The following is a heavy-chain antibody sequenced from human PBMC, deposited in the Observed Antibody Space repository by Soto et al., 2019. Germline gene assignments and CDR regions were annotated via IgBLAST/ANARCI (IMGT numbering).Heavy chain of an antibody. Sequence: EVQLVESGGGLVQPGGSLRLSCAASGFTFSTYWMSWVRQAPGKGLEWVATIRQDGSEKHCVDSVKGRFTISRDNAKNSLSLQMNSPRAGDTAVFYCARGCGNSSCPYYFDCWGQGTLVTVSS. CDR1: GFTFSTYW. CDR3: ARGCGNSSCPYYFDC. D-gene: IGHD2-2*01. V-gene: IGHV3-7*04. J-gene: IGHJ4*02. CDR2: IRQDGSEK.